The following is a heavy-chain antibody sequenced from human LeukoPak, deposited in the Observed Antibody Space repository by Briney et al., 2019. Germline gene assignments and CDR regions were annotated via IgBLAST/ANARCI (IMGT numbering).Heavy chain of an antibody. J-gene: IGHJ5*02. D-gene: IGHD2-2*02. CDR3: AREGGLYGSWFDP. V-gene: IGHV1-69*13. CDR2: IIPIFGTA. CDR1: GGTFSSYA. Sequence: SVKVSCKASGGTFSSYAISWVRQTPGQGLEWMGGIIPIFGTANYAQKFQGRVTITADESTSTVYMELSSLRSEDTAVYYCAREGGLYGSWFDPWGQGTLVTVSS.